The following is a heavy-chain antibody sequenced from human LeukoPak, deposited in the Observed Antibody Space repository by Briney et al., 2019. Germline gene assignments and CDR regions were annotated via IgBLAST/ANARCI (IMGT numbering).Heavy chain of an antibody. CDR3: ARDHLGYSFDY. CDR1: GFNFETYS. V-gene: IGHV3-48*04. CDR2: ISSAGDLI. Sequence: GGSLRLSCSPSGFNFETYSMYWVRQAPGKGLEWLSYISSAGDLIYYADSVKGRFTVSRDNTRKSLSLEMNTLSVEDTAIYYCARDHLGYSFDYWGQGTLVTVSS. D-gene: IGHD3-22*01. J-gene: IGHJ4*02.